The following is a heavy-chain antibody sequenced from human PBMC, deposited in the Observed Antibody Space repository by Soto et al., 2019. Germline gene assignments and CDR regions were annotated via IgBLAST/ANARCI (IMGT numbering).Heavy chain of an antibody. Sequence: NPSETLSLTCTVSGASISSSYWSWIRQPPGKGLEWIGYIYHSGSTNYNPSLTSRVTISVDTSKNQFSLKLSSVTAADTAVYYCARGYYDSRGSSNNFDIWGQGTMVTVSS. D-gene: IGHD3-22*01. V-gene: IGHV4-59*01. J-gene: IGHJ3*02. CDR1: GASISSSY. CDR2: IYHSGST. CDR3: ARGYYDSRGSSNNFDI.